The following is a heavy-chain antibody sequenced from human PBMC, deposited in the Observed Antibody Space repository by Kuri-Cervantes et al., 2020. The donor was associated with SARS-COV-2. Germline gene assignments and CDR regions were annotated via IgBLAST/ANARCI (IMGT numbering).Heavy chain of an antibody. J-gene: IGHJ4*02. CDR3: VKDYYGSGINWIFDS. V-gene: IGHV3-23*01. CDR1: GFTVSSNY. D-gene: IGHD3-10*01. CDR2: ISGSGATT. Sequence: GESLKISCAASGFTVSSNYMNWVRQGPRKGLEWVSGISGSGATTYYADSVKGRFTISRDNSKNTLYLQMDSLRADDTAVYYCVKDYYGSGINWIFDSWGQGALVTVSS.